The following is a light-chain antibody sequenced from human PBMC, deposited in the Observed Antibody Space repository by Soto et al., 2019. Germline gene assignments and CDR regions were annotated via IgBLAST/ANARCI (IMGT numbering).Light chain of an antibody. Sequence: QSVLTQPPSASGTPGQRVTISCSGSSSNIGRNTVNWYQQVPGTAPKFLIYSSSQRPSGVPDRISASKSGTSASLAISGLQSEDEADYCCAAWDDSLKGQVFGGGTKLTVL. CDR3: AAWDDSLKGQV. CDR2: SSS. CDR1: SSNIGRNT. J-gene: IGLJ3*02. V-gene: IGLV1-44*01.